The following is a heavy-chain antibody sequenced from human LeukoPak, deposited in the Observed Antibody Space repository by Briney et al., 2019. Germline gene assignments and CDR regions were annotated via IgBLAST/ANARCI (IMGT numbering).Heavy chain of an antibody. CDR3: AREVTSRRIDY. J-gene: IGHJ4*02. D-gene: IGHD2-15*01. CDR1: GGSISSSSYY. V-gene: IGHV4-39*07. CDR2: IYYSGST. Sequence: SETLSLTCTVSGGSISSSSYYWGWLRQPPGKGLEWIGSIYYSGSTYYNPSLKSRVTISVDTSKNQFSLKLSSVTAADTAVYYCAREVTSRRIDYWGQGTLVTVSS.